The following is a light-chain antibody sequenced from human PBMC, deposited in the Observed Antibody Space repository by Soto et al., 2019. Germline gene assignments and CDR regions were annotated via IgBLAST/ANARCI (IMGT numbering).Light chain of an antibody. CDR3: CSYAGNSEV. CDR2: EVA. CDR1: SGDVGGYNL. Sequence: QSALTQPASVSGSPGQSIIIPCTGTSGDVGGYNLVSWYQQHPGKAPKLMIYEVAERPSGVSNRFSGSKSGNTASLTISGLQPDDEADYYCCSYAGNSEVFGTGTKVTVL. J-gene: IGLJ1*01. V-gene: IGLV2-23*02.